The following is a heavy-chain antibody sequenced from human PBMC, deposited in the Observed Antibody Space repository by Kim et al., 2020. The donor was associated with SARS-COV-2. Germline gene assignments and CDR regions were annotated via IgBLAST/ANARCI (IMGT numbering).Heavy chain of an antibody. Sequence: GGSLRLSCAASGFTFNNYWMNWVRQAPGKGLEWVSRISSDGSYITYGDSVRGRFAISRDNAKSTLYLQMNSLRAEDTAVYFCARALSGTNCYDYWGQGTL. CDR3: ARALSGTNCYDY. D-gene: IGHD2-15*01. CDR1: GFTFNNYW. J-gene: IGHJ4*02. V-gene: IGHV3-74*01. CDR2: ISSDGSYI.